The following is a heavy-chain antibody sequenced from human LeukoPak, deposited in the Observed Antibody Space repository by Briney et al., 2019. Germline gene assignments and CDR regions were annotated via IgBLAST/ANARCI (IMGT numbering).Heavy chain of an antibody. CDR3: ARHRTASDY. CDR2: ITTSSTYI. CDR1: GFSFSDFT. D-gene: IGHD3-16*02. V-gene: IGHV3-21*01. Sequence: GGSLRLSCAASGFSFSDFTMTWVRQAPGKGLEWVPSITTSSTYIYFADSLKGRFTISRDNAKNSLYLQVTSLRAEDTAVYYCARHRTASDYWGQGTLVTVSS. J-gene: IGHJ4*02.